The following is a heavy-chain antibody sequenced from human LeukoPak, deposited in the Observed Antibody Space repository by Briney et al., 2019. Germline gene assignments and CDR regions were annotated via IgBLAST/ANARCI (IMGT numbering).Heavy chain of an antibody. CDR1: GFSFSNYG. D-gene: IGHD3-10*01. V-gene: IGHV3-33*06. CDR3: AKDGSGTYSRFDY. J-gene: IGHJ4*02. Sequence: PGRSLRLSCAASGFSFSNYGMHWVRQAPGKGVEWGAVIWYDGTSKYYADSVKGRFTISRDNSKNTLYLQMNSLRVEDTAVYYCAKDGSGTYSRFDYWGQGTLVTVSS. CDR2: IWYDGTSK.